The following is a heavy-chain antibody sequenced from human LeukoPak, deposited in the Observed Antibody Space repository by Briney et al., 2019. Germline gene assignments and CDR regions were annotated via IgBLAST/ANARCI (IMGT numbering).Heavy chain of an antibody. CDR1: GGSISSYY. Sequence: ETLSLTCTVSGGSISSYYWSWIRQPPGKGLEWVSVIYSGGSTYYADSVKGRFTISRDNSKNTLYLQMNSLRAEDTAVYYCASRPEYCSGGSCYFYYYGMDVWGQGTTVTVSS. CDR2: IYSGGST. D-gene: IGHD2-15*01. J-gene: IGHJ6*02. V-gene: IGHV3-53*01. CDR3: ASRPEYCSGGSCYFYYYGMDV.